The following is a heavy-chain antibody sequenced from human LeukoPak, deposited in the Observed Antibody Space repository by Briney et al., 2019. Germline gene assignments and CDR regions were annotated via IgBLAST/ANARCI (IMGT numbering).Heavy chain of an antibody. CDR2: IYSGGST. CDR3: ATGLWFGEFNFDY. CDR1: GFTVSSNY. D-gene: IGHD3-10*01. J-gene: IGHJ4*02. V-gene: IGHV3-66*01. Sequence: GGSLRLSCAASGFTVSSNYMSWVRQAPGKGLEWVSVIYSGGSTYYADSAKGRFTISRDNSKNTLYLQMNSLRAEDTAVYYCATGLWFGEFNFDYWGQGTLVTVSS.